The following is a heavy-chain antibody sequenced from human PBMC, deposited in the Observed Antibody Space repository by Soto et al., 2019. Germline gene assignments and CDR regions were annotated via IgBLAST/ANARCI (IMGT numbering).Heavy chain of an antibody. J-gene: IGHJ4*02. Sequence: SETLSLTCTVSGGSISSYYWSWIRQPPGKGLEWIGYIYYSGSTNYNPSLKSRVTISVDTSKNQFSLKLSSVTAADTAVYYCASSIEVAVAGDNFDYWGQGTLVTV. CDR3: ASSIEVAVAGDNFDY. CDR1: GGSISSYY. V-gene: IGHV4-59*08. CDR2: IYYSGST. D-gene: IGHD6-19*01.